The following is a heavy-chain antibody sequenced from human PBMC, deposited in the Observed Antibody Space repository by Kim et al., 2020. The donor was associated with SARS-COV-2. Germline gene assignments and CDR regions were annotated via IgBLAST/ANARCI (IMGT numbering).Heavy chain of an antibody. Sequence: ASVKVSCKASGYTFTSYGISWVRQAPGQGLEWMGWISAYNGNTNNTQKLQGRVTMTTDTSTSTAYMELRSLRPDDTAVYYCETSRGPGDASPGGGADYWGQGTLVTVSS. CDR1: GYTFTSYG. CDR2: ISAYNGNT. J-gene: IGHJ4*02. V-gene: IGHV1-18*04. D-gene: IGHD3-10*01. CDR3: ETSRGPGDASPGGGADY.